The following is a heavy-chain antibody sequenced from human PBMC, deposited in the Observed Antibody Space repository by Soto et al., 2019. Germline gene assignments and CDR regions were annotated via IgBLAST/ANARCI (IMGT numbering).Heavy chain of an antibody. V-gene: IGHV3-15*01. Sequence: KPGGSLRLSCAASGFTFSNAWMSWVRQAPGKGLEWVGRIKSKTDGGTTDYAAPVKGRFTISRDDSKNTLYLQMNSLKTEDTAVYYCTTVTTVVVHYYYYGMDVWGQGTTVTVSS. CDR1: GFTFSNAW. D-gene: IGHD4-17*01. J-gene: IGHJ6*02. CDR2: IKSKTDGGTT. CDR3: TTVTTVVVHYYYYGMDV.